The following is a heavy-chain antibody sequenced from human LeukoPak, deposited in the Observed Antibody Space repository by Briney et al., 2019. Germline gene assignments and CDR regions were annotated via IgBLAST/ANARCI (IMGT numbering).Heavy chain of an antibody. J-gene: IGHJ4*02. D-gene: IGHD3-22*01. Sequence: SVMVSCKASGGTFSSSAITWVRQAPGQGLEWMGRIIPVLNITSYAQKFQGSVTITADTSTSTVYMELSSLRSEDTAVYYCARLSEYYYDSSGYYNDYWGQGTLVTVSS. CDR1: GGTFSSSA. CDR2: IIPVLNIT. CDR3: ARLSEYYYDSSGYYNDY. V-gene: IGHV1-69*04.